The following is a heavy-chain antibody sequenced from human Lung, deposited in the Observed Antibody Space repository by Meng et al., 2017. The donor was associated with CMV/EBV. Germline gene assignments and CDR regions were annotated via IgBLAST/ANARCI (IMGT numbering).Heavy chain of an antibody. V-gene: IGHV4-39*07. J-gene: IGHJ5*02. CDR3: ARDLKSYCSSTSCYINWFDP. CDR2: IYYSGST. D-gene: IGHD2-2*02. Sequence: LXXTVSGGSISSSSYYWGWIRQPPGKGLEWIGSIYYSGSTYYNPSLKSRVTISVDTSKNQFSLKLSSVTAADTAVYYCARDLKSYCSSTSCYINWFDPWGQGTXVTVSS. CDR1: GGSISSSSYY.